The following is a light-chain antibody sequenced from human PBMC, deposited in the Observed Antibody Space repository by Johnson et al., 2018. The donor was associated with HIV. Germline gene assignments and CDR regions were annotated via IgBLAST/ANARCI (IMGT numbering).Light chain of an antibody. Sequence: QSVLTQPPSVSAAPGQKVTISCSGSSSNIGGHYVSWYQHLPGTAPKLLIYDNNKRPSGIPDGFSGSKSGTSATLGITGLRTGDEADYYCGTWDSSLSAGVFGTGTKVTVL. CDR2: DNN. V-gene: IGLV1-51*01. J-gene: IGLJ1*01. CDR1: SSNIGGHY. CDR3: GTWDSSLSAGV.